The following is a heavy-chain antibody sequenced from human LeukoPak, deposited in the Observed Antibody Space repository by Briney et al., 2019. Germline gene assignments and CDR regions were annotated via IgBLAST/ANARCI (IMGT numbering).Heavy chain of an antibody. V-gene: IGHV3-48*03. D-gene: IGHD6-6*01. J-gene: IGHJ4*02. CDR2: ISRAGDTI. CDR1: GITFNLYE. CDR3: ATASRDVLDYFFAH. Sequence: GGSLRLSCEASGITFNLYEMNWVRQAPGKGLEWVAHISRAGDTIFYTDSVKGRFSISRDNAKNSLSLQMNNLRAEDTALYYCATASRDVLDYFFAHWGQGTLVTVSS.